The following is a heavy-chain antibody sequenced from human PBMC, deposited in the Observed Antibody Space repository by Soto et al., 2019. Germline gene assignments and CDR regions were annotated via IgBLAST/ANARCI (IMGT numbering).Heavy chain of an antibody. CDR2: IYYSGST. CDR3: ARHKFRDYYDSSGPTVTPGFDY. D-gene: IGHD3-22*01. Sequence: PSETLSLTCTVSGGSISSYYWSWIRQPPGKGLEWIGYIYYSGSTNYNPSLKSRVTISVDTSKNQFSLKLSSVTAADTAVYYCARHKFRDYYDSSGPTVTPGFDYWGQGTLVTVSS. V-gene: IGHV4-59*08. CDR1: GGSISSYY. J-gene: IGHJ4*02.